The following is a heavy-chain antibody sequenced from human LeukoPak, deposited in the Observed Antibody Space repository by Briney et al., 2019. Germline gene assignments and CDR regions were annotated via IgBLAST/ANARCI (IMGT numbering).Heavy chain of an antibody. J-gene: IGHJ4*02. D-gene: IGHD3-22*01. V-gene: IGHV4-30-4*07. CDR1: GGSISSGGYS. Sequence: SETLSLTCAVSGGSISSGGYSWSWIRQPPGKGLEWIGYIYYSGSTYYNPSLKSRVTISVDTSKNQFSLQLNSVTPEDTAVYYCARDKVGRDTMIITSGYFDYWGQGTLVTVSS. CDR3: ARDKVGRDTMIITSGYFDY. CDR2: IYYSGST.